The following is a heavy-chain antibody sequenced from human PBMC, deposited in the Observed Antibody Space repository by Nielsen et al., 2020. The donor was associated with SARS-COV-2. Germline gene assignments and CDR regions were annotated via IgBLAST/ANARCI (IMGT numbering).Heavy chain of an antibody. D-gene: IGHD4-11*01. CDR1: GFTFDDYA. J-gene: IGHJ3*02. V-gene: IGHV3-74*01. Sequence: GESLKISCAASGFTFDDYAMHWVRQAPGKGLVWVSRINSDGSSTSYVDSVKGRFTISRDNAKNTLYLQMNSLRAEDTALYYCAKVSDSNSLFDIWGQGTMVTVSS. CDR2: INSDGSST. CDR3: AKVSDSNSLFDI.